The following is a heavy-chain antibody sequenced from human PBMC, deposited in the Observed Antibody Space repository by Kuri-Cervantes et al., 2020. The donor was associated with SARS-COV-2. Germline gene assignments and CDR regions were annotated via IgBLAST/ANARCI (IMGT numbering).Heavy chain of an antibody. CDR2: INHSGST. Sequence: SQTLSLTCAVYGGSFSGYYWSWIRRPPGKGLEWIGEINHSGSTNYNPSLKSRVTISVDTSKNQFSPKLSSVTAADTAVYYCARVDSSSVAYWGQGTLV. V-gene: IGHV4-34*01. CDR3: ARVDSSSVAY. J-gene: IGHJ4*02. CDR1: GGSFSGYY. D-gene: IGHD6-6*01.